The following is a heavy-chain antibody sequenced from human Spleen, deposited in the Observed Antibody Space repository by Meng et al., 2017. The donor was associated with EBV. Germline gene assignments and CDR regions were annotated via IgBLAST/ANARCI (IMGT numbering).Heavy chain of an antibody. V-gene: IGHV1-8*01. CDR2: MNPNSGNT. CDR3: STYGGTDFDY. CDR1: GYTFTNYD. Sequence: QVQLGQCGAEVKKPGASVKVSCKASGYTFTNYDINWVRQATGQGLEWMGWMNPNSGNTGSAQKFQGRVTITRNTSISTAYMELSSLKSEDTAVYYCSTYGGTDFDYWGLGTLVTVSS. D-gene: IGHD4-23*01. J-gene: IGHJ4*02.